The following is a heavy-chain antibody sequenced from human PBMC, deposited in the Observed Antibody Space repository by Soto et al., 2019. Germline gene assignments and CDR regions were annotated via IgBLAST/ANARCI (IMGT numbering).Heavy chain of an antibody. Sequence: QVQLQESGPGLVKPSQTLSLTCTVSGGSISSGGYYWSWIRQHPGKSLEWIGYIYYSGSTYYNPSLKSRVTISIDTDKHRFALKLSSVTAADTAVYYFARNEGTILGVVISRELTNWGQGTLVTVSS. CDR2: IYYSGST. D-gene: IGHD3-3*01. CDR3: ARNEGTILGVVISRELTN. CDR1: GGSISSGGYY. J-gene: IGHJ4*02. V-gene: IGHV4-31*03.